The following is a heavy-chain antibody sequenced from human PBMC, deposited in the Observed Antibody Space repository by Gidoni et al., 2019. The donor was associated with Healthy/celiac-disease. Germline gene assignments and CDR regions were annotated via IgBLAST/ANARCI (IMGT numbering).Heavy chain of an antibody. J-gene: IGHJ5*02. CDR1: GGSISSGGYS. Sequence: QLQLQESGSGLVKPSQTLSLTCAVSGGSISSGGYSWSWFRQPPGKGLEWIGYIYTRGSTYYNPSHKSRVTISVDRSKNQFSLKLSSVTAADTAVYYCARGSGEYDFWSGYYTGWFDPWGQGTLVTVSS. CDR2: IYTRGST. CDR3: ARGSGEYDFWSGYYTGWFDP. D-gene: IGHD3-3*01. V-gene: IGHV4-30-2*01.